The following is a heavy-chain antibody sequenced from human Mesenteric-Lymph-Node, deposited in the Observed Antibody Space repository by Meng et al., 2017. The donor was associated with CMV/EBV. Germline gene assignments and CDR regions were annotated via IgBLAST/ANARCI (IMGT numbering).Heavy chain of an antibody. Sequence: AASGLIVSNYWMNWVRQAPGKGLVWVSRINRDGSSTSYAEYVKGRFTISRDNAKNTLYLQLNSLRAEDTAVYYCVRDRAATGGWLDPWGQGTLVTVSS. V-gene: IGHV3-74*01. CDR3: VRDRAATGGWLDP. D-gene: IGHD1-14*01. J-gene: IGHJ5*02. CDR2: INRDGSST. CDR1: GLIVSNYW.